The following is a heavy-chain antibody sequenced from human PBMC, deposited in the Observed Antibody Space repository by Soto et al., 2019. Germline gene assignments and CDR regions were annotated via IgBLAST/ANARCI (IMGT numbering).Heavy chain of an antibody. J-gene: IGHJ4*02. CDR2: VSYDGTNK. Sequence: QVQLVESGGGVVQPGRSLRLSCAASGFTFSSYGMHWVRQAPGKGLEWVAVVSYDGTNKYYADSVKGRFTISRDSSKNTLYLQMNSLRAEDTAVYYCAKDIGSSSWYWSATLDYWGQGTLVTVSS. D-gene: IGHD6-13*01. V-gene: IGHV3-30*18. CDR1: GFTFSSYG. CDR3: AKDIGSSSWYWSATLDY.